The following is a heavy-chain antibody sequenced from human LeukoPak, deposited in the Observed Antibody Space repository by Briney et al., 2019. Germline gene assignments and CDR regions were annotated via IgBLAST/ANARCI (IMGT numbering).Heavy chain of an antibody. CDR1: GFTFSSYG. Sequence: GRSQRLSCAASGFTFSSYGMHWVRQAPGKGLEWVAVIWYDGSNKYYADSVKGRFTISRDNSKNTLYLQMNSLRAEDTAVYYCAKEFGMEVTPAFDYWGQGTLVTVSS. CDR2: IWYDGSNK. J-gene: IGHJ4*02. V-gene: IGHV3-33*06. CDR3: AKEFGMEVTPAFDY. D-gene: IGHD3-16*01.